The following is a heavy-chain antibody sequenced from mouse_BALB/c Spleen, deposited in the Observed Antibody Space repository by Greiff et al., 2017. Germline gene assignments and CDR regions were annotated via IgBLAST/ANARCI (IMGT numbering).Heavy chain of an antibody. V-gene: IGHV1S29*02. Sequence: EVQLQQSGPELVKPGASVKISCKASGYTFTDYNMHWVKQSHGKSLEWIGYIYPYNGGTGYNQKFKSKATLTVDNSSSTAYMELRSLTSEDSAVYYCARTDYDDAMDYWGQGTSVTVSS. CDR2: IYPYNGGT. CDR3: ARTDYDDAMDY. CDR1: GYTFTDYN. J-gene: IGHJ4*01. D-gene: IGHD2-4*01.